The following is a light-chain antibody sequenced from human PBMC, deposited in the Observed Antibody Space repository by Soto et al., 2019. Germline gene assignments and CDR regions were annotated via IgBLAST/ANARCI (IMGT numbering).Light chain of an antibody. CDR2: DTS. Sequence: EIVLTQSPATLSLSPGERATLSCRASQSVNSYLAWYQQKCGQAPRLLIYDTSNRATGIPDRFSGSGSGTDFTLTISSLEPEDLAVYYCQQRSSWPTFGQGTMLEIK. CDR3: QQRSSWPT. J-gene: IGKJ2*01. CDR1: QSVNSY. V-gene: IGKV3-11*01.